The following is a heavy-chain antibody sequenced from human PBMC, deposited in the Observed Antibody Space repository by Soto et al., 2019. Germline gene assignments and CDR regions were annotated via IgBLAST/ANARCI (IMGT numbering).Heavy chain of an antibody. J-gene: IGHJ5*02. Sequence: PGESLKISCKGSGYSFTSYWISWVRQMPGKGLEWMGRIDPSDSYTNYSPSFQGHVTISADKSISTAYLQWSSLKASDTAMYYCARHYDILTGYYNVGTNWFDPWGQGTLVTVSS. CDR3: ARHYDILTGYYNVGTNWFDP. D-gene: IGHD3-9*01. V-gene: IGHV5-10-1*01. CDR1: GYSFTSYW. CDR2: IDPSDSYT.